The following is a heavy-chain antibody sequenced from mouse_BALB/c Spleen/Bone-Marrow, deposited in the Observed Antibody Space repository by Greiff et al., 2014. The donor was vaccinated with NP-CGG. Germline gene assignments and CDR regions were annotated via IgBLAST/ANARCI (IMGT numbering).Heavy chain of an antibody. CDR2: IWPDGST. D-gene: IGHD1-2*01. J-gene: IGHJ4*01. CDR3: ARITTATGAMDY. V-gene: IGHV2-9*02. CDR1: GFSLTNYG. Sequence: VQRVESGPGLVAPSQSLSITCTVSGFSLTNYGVHWVRQPPGKGLEWLGVIWPDGSTNYNSALMSRLSISKDNSKSQVFFKMNSLQTDDTAMYYCARITTATGAMDYWGQGTSVTVSS.